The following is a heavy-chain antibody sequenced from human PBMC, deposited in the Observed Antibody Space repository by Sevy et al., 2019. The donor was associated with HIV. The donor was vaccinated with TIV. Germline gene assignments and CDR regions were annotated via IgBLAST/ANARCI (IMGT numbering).Heavy chain of an antibody. D-gene: IGHD2-2*01. Sequence: GGSLRLSCAASGFTFSSYWMSWVRQAPGKGLEWVANIKQDGSEKYYVDSVKGRFTISRDNAKNSLYLQMNSLRAEDTAVYYCARDSPVVPAAIVGRKYYDYGMDVWGQGTTVTVSS. CDR3: ARDSPVVPAAIVGRKYYDYGMDV. CDR1: GFTFSSYW. CDR2: IKQDGSEK. J-gene: IGHJ6*02. V-gene: IGHV3-7*01.